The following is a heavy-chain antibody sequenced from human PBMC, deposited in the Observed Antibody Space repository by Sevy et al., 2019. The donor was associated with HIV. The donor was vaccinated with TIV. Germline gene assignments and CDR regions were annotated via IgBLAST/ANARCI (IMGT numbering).Heavy chain of an antibody. J-gene: IGHJ1*01. CDR3: AQRGGVHYYDSDGYCTRAEYFQH. Sequence: SGPTLVKPTQTLTLTCTFSGFSLTTSGEGVAWIRQPPGKALEWLALIYWNNDQRYRSSLKSRLTITKDTSKNQVVLKMTNMDPVDTATYYCAQRGGVHYYDSDGYCTRAEYFQHWGQGTLVTVSS. CDR2: IYWNNDQ. V-gene: IGHV2-5*01. D-gene: IGHD3-22*01. CDR1: GFSLTTSGEG.